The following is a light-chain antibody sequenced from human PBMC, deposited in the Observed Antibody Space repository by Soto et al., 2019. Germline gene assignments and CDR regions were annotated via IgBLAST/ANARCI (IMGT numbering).Light chain of an antibody. CDR3: SSYAGSYTAI. Sequence: QSALTQPRSVSGSPGQSVTISCTGTSSDVGGYNSVSWYQQHPGKAPKLMIYDVAKRPSGVPDRFSGSKSGNTASLTISGLQAEDAADYYCSSYAGSYTAIFGGGNKVTVL. V-gene: IGLV2-11*01. CDR2: DVA. J-gene: IGLJ2*01. CDR1: SSDVGGYNS.